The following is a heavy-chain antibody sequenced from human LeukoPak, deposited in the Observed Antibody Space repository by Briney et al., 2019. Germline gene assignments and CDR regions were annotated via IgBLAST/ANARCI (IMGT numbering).Heavy chain of an antibody. Sequence: SETLSLTCTVSGGSISSYYWSWIRQPPGKGLEWIGYIYYSGSTNYNPSLKSRVTISVDTSKNQFSLKLSSVTAADTAVYYCARKYCSSTSCYYNWFDPWGQGTLVTVSS. CDR3: ARKYCSSTSCYYNWFDP. J-gene: IGHJ5*02. D-gene: IGHD2-2*01. V-gene: IGHV4-59*08. CDR2: IYYSGST. CDR1: GGSISSYY.